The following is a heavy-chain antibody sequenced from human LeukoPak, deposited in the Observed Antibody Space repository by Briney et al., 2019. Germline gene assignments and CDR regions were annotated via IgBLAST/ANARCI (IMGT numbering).Heavy chain of an antibody. CDR2: IIPILGIA. D-gene: IGHD3-10*01. CDR1: GGTFSSYA. V-gene: IGHV1-69*04. J-gene: IGHJ4*02. Sequence: ASVKVSCKASGGTFSSYAISWVRQAPGRGLEWMGRIIPILGIANYAQKFQGRVTITADKSTSTAYMELSSLRSDDTAVYYCARDTKWVTTMVRGVIPFDYWGQGTLVTVSS. CDR3: ARDTKWVTTMVRGVIPFDY.